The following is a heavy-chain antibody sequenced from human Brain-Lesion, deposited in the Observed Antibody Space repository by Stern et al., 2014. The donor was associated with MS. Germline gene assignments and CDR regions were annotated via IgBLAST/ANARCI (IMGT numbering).Heavy chain of an antibody. V-gene: IGHV1-24*01. D-gene: IGHD1-26*01. CDR1: GYTLTELS. CDR2: FDTEDGET. J-gene: IGHJ4*02. CDR3: ATLSPGAGGNYYRHFDY. Sequence: VQLVESGAEVKKPGASVKVSCKVSGYTLTELSMHWVRQAPRNGLEWMGGFDTEDGETIDAQKVQGRGTMTEDTSTDTAYMELSSLRAEDTAVYYCATLSPGAGGNYYRHFDYWGQGTLVTVSS.